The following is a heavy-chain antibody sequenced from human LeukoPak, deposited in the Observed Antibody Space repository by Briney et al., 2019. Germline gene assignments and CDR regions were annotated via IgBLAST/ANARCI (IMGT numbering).Heavy chain of an antibody. CDR2: IIPIFGTA. V-gene: IGHV1-69*06. Sequence: GASVKVSCKASGYTFTTYGISWVRQAPGQGLEWLGGIIPIFGTANYAQKFQGRVTITADKSTSTAYMELSSLRSEDTAVYYCARVADPGYDFWSGYYTEPYYFDYWGQGTLVTVSS. CDR1: GYTFTTYG. CDR3: ARVADPGYDFWSGYYTEPYYFDY. J-gene: IGHJ4*02. D-gene: IGHD3-3*01.